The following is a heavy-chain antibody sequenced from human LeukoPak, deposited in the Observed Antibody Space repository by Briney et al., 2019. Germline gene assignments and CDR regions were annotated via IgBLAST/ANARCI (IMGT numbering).Heavy chain of an antibody. CDR2: IWYDGSNK. CDR3: WRDYSGIRYFFYF. J-gene: IGHJ4*01. Sequence: GRSLRLSCAASGFTFSSYGMHWVRQAPGKGLEWVAVIWYDGSNKYYADSVKGRFTISRDNSKNTLYLQMNSLRAEDTAVYYCWRDYSGIRYFFYFWGQGTLGPVPS. D-gene: IGHD3-10*01. CDR1: GFTFSSYG. V-gene: IGHV3-33*01.